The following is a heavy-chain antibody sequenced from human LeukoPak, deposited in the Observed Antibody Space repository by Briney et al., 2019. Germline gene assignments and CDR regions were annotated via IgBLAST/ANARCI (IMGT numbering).Heavy chain of an antibody. J-gene: IGHJ4*02. Sequence: PGGTLKLSCAASGFTFTSYGMSWFRQAPGKGLEWVSSITYSGGNTYYADSVKGRFTISRDKSKNTLYLQMNSLRAEDTAVYYCAKFRSGYDYRFDYWGQGTLVTVSS. D-gene: IGHD5-12*01. V-gene: IGHV3-23*01. CDR2: ITYSGGNT. CDR3: AKFRSGYDYRFDY. CDR1: GFTFTSYG.